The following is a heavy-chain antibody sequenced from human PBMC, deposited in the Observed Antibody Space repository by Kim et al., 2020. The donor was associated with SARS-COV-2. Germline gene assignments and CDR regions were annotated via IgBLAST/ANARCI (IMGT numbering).Heavy chain of an antibody. CDR3: ARGLSSDWFFDY. V-gene: IGHV4-4*01. J-gene: IGHJ4*02. CDR1: GGSISGNKR. CDR2: IYDSGST. D-gene: IGHD6-19*01. Sequence: SETLSLTCAVSGGSISGNKRWSWVREPPGKGLEWIGEIYDSGSTNENPSLKSRVTISVDKSKNQFSLKLTSVTAADSVVYCCARGLSSDWFFDYWGQGMLVTVSS.